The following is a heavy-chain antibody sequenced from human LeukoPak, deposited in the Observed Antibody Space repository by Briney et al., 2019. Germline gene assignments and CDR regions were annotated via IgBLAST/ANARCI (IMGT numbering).Heavy chain of an antibody. V-gene: IGHV3-15*01. CDR1: GFTFSSYE. J-gene: IGHJ4*02. CDR2: IKSKTDGGTT. Sequence: PGGSLRLSCAASGFTFSSYEMNWVRQAPGKGLEWVGRIKSKTDGGTTDYAAPVKGRFTISRDDSKNTLYLQMNSLKTEDTAVYYCTGSGYSYGYVYFDYWGQGTLVTVSS. D-gene: IGHD5-18*01. CDR3: TGSGYSYGYVYFDY.